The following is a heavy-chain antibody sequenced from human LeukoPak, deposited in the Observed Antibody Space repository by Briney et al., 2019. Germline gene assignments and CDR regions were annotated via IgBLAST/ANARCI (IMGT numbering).Heavy chain of an antibody. D-gene: IGHD1-1*01. V-gene: IGHV3-23*01. Sequence: GGSLRLSCVVSGITFRSYAMSWVRQAPGKGLDWVSAISASGGSTYYADSVKGRLTISRDNSKNTVYLQMNSLRGEDTAIYYCAPNWNLDYWGQGSLVTVSS. CDR3: APNWNLDY. J-gene: IGHJ4*02. CDR1: GITFRSYA. CDR2: ISASGGST.